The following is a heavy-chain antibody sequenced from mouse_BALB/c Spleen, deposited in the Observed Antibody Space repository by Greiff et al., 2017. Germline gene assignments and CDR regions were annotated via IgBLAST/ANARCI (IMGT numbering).Heavy chain of an antibody. J-gene: IGHJ3*01. Sequence: VQLQQSGPGLVAPSQSLSITCTVSGFSLTGYGVNWVRQPPGKGLEWLGMIWGDGSTDYNSALKSRLSISKDNSKSQVFLKMNSLQTDDTARYYCARDLGDSSGYGFAYWGQGTLVTVSA. CDR1: GFSLTGYG. D-gene: IGHD3-2*01. CDR2: IWGDGST. CDR3: ARDLGDSSGYGFAY. V-gene: IGHV2-6-7*01.